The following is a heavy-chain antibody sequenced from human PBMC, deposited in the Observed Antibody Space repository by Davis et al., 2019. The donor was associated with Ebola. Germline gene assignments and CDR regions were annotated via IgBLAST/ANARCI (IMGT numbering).Heavy chain of an antibody. CDR3: ARLLGTASTYDY. J-gene: IGHJ4*02. CDR1: GFTFSSHW. D-gene: IGHD1-7*01. Sequence: GESLKISCSASGFTFSSHWMTWVRQAPGKGLEWVADIRPDGTVKNHVDSVRGRFIISRHNARNSLFLQMDSLRVEDTAVYYCARLLGTASTYDYWGQGTLVTVSS. V-gene: IGHV3-7*03. CDR2: IRPDGTVK.